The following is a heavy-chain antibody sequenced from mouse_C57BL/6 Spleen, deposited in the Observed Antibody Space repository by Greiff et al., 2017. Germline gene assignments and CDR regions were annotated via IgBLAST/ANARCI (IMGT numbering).Heavy chain of an antibody. J-gene: IGHJ4*01. CDR3: AKDYGSSYAMDY. CDR1: GYAFTNYL. V-gene: IGHV1-54*01. D-gene: IGHD1-1*01. CDR2: INPGSGGT. Sequence: QVQLQQSGAELVRPGTSVKVSCKASGYAFTNYLIEWVKQRPGQGLEWIGVINPGSGGTNYNEKFKGKATLPADKSSSTAYMQLSSLTSEASAVYICAKDYGSSYAMDYGGQGTSGTVSS.